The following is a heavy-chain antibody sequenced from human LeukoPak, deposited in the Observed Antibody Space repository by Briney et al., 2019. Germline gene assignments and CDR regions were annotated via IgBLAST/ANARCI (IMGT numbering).Heavy chain of an antibody. V-gene: IGHV3-21*01. CDR1: GFIFSSYS. D-gene: IGHD3-22*01. Sequence: PGGSLRLSCAASGFIFSSYSINWVRQAPGKGLEWVSSISSSSSYIYYADSVKGRFTISRDNAKNSLYLQMNSLRAEDTAVYYCAREYYYDSRAPGALDIWGQGTMVTVSS. CDR3: AREYYYDSRAPGALDI. CDR2: ISSSSSYI. J-gene: IGHJ3*02.